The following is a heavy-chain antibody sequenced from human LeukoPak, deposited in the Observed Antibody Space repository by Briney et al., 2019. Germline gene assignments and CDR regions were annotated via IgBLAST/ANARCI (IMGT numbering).Heavy chain of an antibody. CDR3: ARVPYDSSGYYHGAFDI. CDR1: GGSISSYY. CDR2: IYYSGST. D-gene: IGHD3-22*01. J-gene: IGHJ3*02. V-gene: IGHV4-59*01. Sequence: PSETLSLTCTVSGGSISSYYWSWIRQPPGKGLEWVGYIYYSGSTNYNPSLKSRVTISVDTSKNQFSLKLSSVTAADTAVYYCARVPYDSSGYYHGAFDIWGQGTMVTVSS.